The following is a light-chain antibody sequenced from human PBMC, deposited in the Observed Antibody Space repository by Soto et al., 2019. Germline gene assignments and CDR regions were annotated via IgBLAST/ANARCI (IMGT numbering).Light chain of an antibody. V-gene: IGKV3-15*01. CDR2: GAS. Sequence: EAVLTHSPATLSVSPCERATLSRRASQSVATNLAWYQQRPGQAPRLLIYGASKRAIGLPARFSGSGSGTEFTLTITSLQSEDFAVYYCQQYNNWPQTFGQGTKVDI. CDR3: QQYNNWPQT. J-gene: IGKJ1*01. CDR1: QSVATN.